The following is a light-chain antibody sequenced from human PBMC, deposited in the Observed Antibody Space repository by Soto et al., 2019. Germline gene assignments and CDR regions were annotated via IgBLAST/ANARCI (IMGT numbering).Light chain of an antibody. CDR3: SSYAGSNNYV. CDR1: SSDVGGYNS. J-gene: IGLJ1*01. CDR2: EVS. Sequence: QSVLTQPPSASGSPGQSVTISCNGTSSDVGGYNSVSWYQQHPGKAPRLMIYEVSERPSGVPDRFSGSKSGNTASLTVSGLQAEDEADYYCSSYAGSNNYVFGIGTKVTVL. V-gene: IGLV2-8*01.